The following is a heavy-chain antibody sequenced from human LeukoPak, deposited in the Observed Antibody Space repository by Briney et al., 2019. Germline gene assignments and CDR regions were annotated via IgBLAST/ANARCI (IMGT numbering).Heavy chain of an antibody. CDR1: GFTFSRIW. CDR3: AMLKNAFDF. Sequence: PGGSLRLSCAATGFTFSRIWMSWVRQAPGKGLEWVANIKQDGSEKYYVDSVKGRFTISRDNAKNSLYLQMNSLRAEDTAVYYCAMLKNAFDFRGQGTMVTVSS. J-gene: IGHJ3*01. V-gene: IGHV3-7*01. CDR2: IKQDGSEK.